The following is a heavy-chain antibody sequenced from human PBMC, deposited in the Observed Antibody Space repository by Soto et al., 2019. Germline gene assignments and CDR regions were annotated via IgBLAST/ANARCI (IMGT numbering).Heavy chain of an antibody. D-gene: IGHD3-3*01. CDR2: IYPGDSDT. CDR1: GYSFTSYW. CDR3: AVTIFGAPYYYYGMDV. Sequence: GASLHISCKGSGYSFTSYWIGSVRHMPGKGLEWMGIIYPGDSDTRYSPSFQGQVAISADKSISTAYLQWSSLKASDTAMYYYAVTIFGAPYYYYGMDVWGQGTTVTVSS. J-gene: IGHJ6*02. V-gene: IGHV5-51*01.